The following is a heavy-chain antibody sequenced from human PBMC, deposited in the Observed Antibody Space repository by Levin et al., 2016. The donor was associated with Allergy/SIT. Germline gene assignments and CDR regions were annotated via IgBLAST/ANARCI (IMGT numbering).Heavy chain of an antibody. CDR3: VRGSPGSYDRIFEY. Sequence: GGSLRLSCAASGFSVTDDYMDWVRQAPGKGLEWIGRTRDRANSYTTEYAASVKGRFIISRDNSNNSLLLHLNGLKTEDTAVYYCVRGSPGSYDRIFEYWGQGTLVTVSS. D-gene: IGHD3-22*01. CDR1: GFSVTDDY. CDR2: TRDRANSYTT. J-gene: IGHJ4*02. V-gene: IGHV3-72*01.